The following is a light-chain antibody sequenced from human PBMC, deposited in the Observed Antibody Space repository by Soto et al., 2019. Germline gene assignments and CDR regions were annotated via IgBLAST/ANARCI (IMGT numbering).Light chain of an antibody. CDR1: QSVLHSPNNKNY. V-gene: IGKV4-1*01. CDR2: WAS. Sequence: VITQSPDALGLAMGQRSTINGKSIQSVLHSPNNKNYLAWYQHKPGQPPKMLIYWASSRESGVPDRFSGSGSGTDFTLTISSLQSEDVAVYYCQQYYSTLLTFGGGTKVDIK. J-gene: IGKJ4*01. CDR3: QQYYSTLLT.